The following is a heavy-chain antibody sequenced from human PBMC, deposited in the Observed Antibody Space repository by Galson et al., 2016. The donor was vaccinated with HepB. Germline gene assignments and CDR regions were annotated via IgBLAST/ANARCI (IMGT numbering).Heavy chain of an antibody. CDR1: GFTFSSYS. D-gene: IGHD6-19*01. Sequence: SLRLSCAASGFTFSSYSMNWVRQAPGKGLEWVSSISGSNSYICYADSVKGRFTISRDNAKNSLYLQMNSLRAEDTAVYYCARGREFIAVTGSRWFDPWGQGTLVTISS. CDR3: ARGREFIAVTGSRWFDP. CDR2: ISGSNSYI. V-gene: IGHV3-21*01. J-gene: IGHJ5*02.